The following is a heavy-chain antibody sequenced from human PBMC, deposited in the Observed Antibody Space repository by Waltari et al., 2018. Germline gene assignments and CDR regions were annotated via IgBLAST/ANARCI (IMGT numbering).Heavy chain of an antibody. V-gene: IGHV1-46*01. CDR2: INPSGGST. Sequence: QVQLVQSGAEVKKPGASVKVSCKASGYTFTSYYMHWMRKAPGQGLEWMGIINPSGGSTSYAQKFQGRVTMTRDTSTSTVYMELSSLRSEDTAVYYCARDDYYDSSGLPGGFDYWGQGTLVTVSS. CDR1: GYTFTSYY. J-gene: IGHJ4*02. D-gene: IGHD3-22*01. CDR3: ARDDYYDSSGLPGGFDY.